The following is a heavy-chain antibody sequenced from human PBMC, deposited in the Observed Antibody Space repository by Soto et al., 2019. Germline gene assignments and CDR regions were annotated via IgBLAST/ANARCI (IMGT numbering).Heavy chain of an antibody. J-gene: IGHJ5*02. CDR3: ARVVPGAESWFGP. Sequence: ASEQVSYKTSGYTFSNYGITWVRQAPGQPLEWLGWISLYSDGTNYAQKLQGRGSMTTDPSTTTAYIELRSLRSADTAVYYCARVVPGAESWFGPWGQGTLVTVSS. CDR2: ISLYSDGT. V-gene: IGHV1-18*01. CDR1: GYTFSNYG. D-gene: IGHD2-2*01.